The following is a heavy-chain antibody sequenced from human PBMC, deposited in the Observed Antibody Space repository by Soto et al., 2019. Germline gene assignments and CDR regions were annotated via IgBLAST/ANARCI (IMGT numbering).Heavy chain of an antibody. V-gene: IGHV3-73*02. CDR3: ARLWSEREPNFDY. D-gene: IGHD1-26*01. J-gene: IGHJ4*02. CDR2: IRSKANNYAT. Sequence: EVQLVESGGGLVQPGGSLILSCAASGYTFSDSAMHWVRQASGKGLEWVGRIRSKANNYATVYGASVRGRFTISRDDSKNTAYLQMNSLKTEDTAVYYCARLWSEREPNFDYWGQGTLVSVSS. CDR1: GYTFSDSA.